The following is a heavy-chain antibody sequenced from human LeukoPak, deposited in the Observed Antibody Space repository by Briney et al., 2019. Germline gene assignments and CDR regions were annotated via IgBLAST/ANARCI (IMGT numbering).Heavy chain of an antibody. CDR1: GFTFNTYG. Sequence: GGSLRLSCAASGFTFNTYGLHWVRQAPGKGLEWVSFIRYDGTSKFYADSVKGRFTISRDNSKNTLYLQMNSLRVEDTAVYYCAKYGNTFDMWGQGTMVTVSS. CDR2: IRYDGTSK. V-gene: IGHV3-30*02. CDR3: AKYGNTFDM. D-gene: IGHD2/OR15-2a*01. J-gene: IGHJ3*02.